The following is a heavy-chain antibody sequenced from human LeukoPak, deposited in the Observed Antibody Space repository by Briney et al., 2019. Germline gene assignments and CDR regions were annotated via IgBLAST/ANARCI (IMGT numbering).Heavy chain of an antibody. CDR2: IKSKSDGGTR. Sequence: SGGSLRLSCAVSGFTLYDAWTDWVRDSPGEGVEWVDRIKSKSDGGTRDYASPEKGRFIISIDDSRNTLYRQMNSLKAEDTGVYYCTNGVAYWGQGTLVSVSS. CDR1: GFTLYDAW. CDR3: TNGVAY. V-gene: IGHV3-15*01. D-gene: IGHD3-16*01. J-gene: IGHJ4*02.